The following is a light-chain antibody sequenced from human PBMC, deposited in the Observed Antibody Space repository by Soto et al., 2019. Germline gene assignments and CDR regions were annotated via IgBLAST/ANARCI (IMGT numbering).Light chain of an antibody. CDR3: QQYGSSRST. J-gene: IGKJ1*01. Sequence: EIVLTQSPVTLSLSPGDTAALSCRASQSVSSRYLAWYQQKPGQAPRLLIYATSSRATDIPDRFIGYGSGTDFTLTISGLEPEDFAVYYCQQYGSSRSTFGQGTKVDIK. CDR2: ATS. V-gene: IGKV3-20*01. CDR1: QSVSSRY.